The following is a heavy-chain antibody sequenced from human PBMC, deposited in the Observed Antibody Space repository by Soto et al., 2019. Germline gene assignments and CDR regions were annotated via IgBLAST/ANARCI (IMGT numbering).Heavy chain of an antibody. CDR3: ARAWGGHVEDY. J-gene: IGHJ4*02. CDR1: GGSISSYY. Sequence: TSETLSLTCTVSGGSISSYYWSWIRQPPGKGLEWIGYIYYSGSTNYNPSLKSRVTISVDTSKNQFSLKLSSVTAADTAVYYCARAWGGHVEDYWGQGIQVTVSS. D-gene: IGHD3-16*01. CDR2: IYYSGST. V-gene: IGHV4-59*01.